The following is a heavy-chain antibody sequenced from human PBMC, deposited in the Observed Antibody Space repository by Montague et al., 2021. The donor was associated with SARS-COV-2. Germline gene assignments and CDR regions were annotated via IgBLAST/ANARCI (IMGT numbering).Heavy chain of an antibody. Sequence: SETLSLTCDVSGGAMSSGQWWSWVRQPPGKGLEWIGEIYQTGYTNYNPSLRSRVTISVDKSRNQSSLKMTSMTAADTAVYYCATNYGLGTFPGWFDPWGQGTLVTVSS. CDR2: IYQTGYT. CDR1: GGAMSSGQW. D-gene: IGHD3-10*01. V-gene: IGHV4-4*02. J-gene: IGHJ5*02. CDR3: ATNYGLGTFPGWFDP.